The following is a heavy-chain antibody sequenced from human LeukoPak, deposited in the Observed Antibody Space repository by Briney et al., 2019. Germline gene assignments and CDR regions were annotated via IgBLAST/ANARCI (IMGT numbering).Heavy chain of an antibody. V-gene: IGHV3-21*01. CDR2: ITRSSSDM. J-gene: IGHJ4*02. Sequence: PGGFLRLSCAASGITFSSYNMNWVRQAPGKGLEWVSSITRSSSDMYYADSVKGRFTISRDNAKNSLFLQMNSLRAEDTAVYYCVRDPERGSRSPGVHWGQGTLVTVSS. CDR1: GITFSSYN. D-gene: IGHD3-10*01. CDR3: VRDPERGSRSPGVH.